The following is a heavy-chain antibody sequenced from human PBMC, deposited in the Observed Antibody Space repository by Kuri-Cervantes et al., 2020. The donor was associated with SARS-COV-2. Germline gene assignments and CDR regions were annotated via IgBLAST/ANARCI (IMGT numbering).Heavy chain of an antibody. Sequence: GESLKISCAASRFPFSSYWMSWVRQAPGKGLEWVVNIKEDGSERYYVDSVKGRFTISRDNAKNSLYLQMNNLRAEDTAVYYCARFVIGRAISTAGPGFFDYWGQGTLVTVSS. CDR2: IKEDGSER. J-gene: IGHJ4*02. V-gene: IGHV3-7*03. CDR1: RFPFSSYW. CDR3: ARFVIGRAISTAGPGFFDY. D-gene: IGHD6-13*01.